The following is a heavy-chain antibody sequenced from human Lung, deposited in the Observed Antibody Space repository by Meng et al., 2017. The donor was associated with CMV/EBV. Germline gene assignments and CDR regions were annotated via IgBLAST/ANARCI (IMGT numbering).Heavy chain of an antibody. V-gene: IGHV4-34*01. CDR2: IRHSGDIT. CDR1: GGSLSGYY. D-gene: IGHD6-6*01. Sequence: TXSLTXXIYGGSLSGYYWSWIRQTPGKGLEWIGEIRHSGDITNYNPSLKSRVTISIDTSKKQFSLKLSAVTAADTAVYYCARQYSSSYYSDYWGQGTLVTVSS. J-gene: IGHJ4*02. CDR3: ARQYSSSYYSDY.